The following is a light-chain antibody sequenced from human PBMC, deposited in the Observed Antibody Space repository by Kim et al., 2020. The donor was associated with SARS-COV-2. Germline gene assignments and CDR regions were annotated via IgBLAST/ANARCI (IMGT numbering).Light chain of an antibody. CDR2: GAS. V-gene: IGKV3-20*01. CDR1: QSVSSSY. CDR3: QQYGSSPPRYT. Sequence: PGESATLSCRASQSVSSSYLAWYQQKPGQAPRLTIYGASSRATGIPDRFSGSGSGTDFTLTISRLEPEDFAVYYCQQYGSSPPRYTFGQGTKLEI. J-gene: IGKJ2*01.